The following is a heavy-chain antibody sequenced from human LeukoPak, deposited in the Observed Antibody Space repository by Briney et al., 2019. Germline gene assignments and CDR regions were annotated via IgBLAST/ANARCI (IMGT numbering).Heavy chain of an antibody. D-gene: IGHD5-18*01. CDR1: GFTFSSYA. J-gene: IGHJ3*02. V-gene: IGHV3-30-3*01. CDR3: ARDARYSYGLSHAFDI. CDR2: ISYDGSNK. Sequence: GGSLRLSCAASGFTFSSYAMHWVRQAPGKGLEWVAVISYDGSNKYYADSVKGRFTISRDNSKNTLYLQMNSPRAEDTAVYYCARDARYSYGLSHAFDIWGQGTMVTVSS.